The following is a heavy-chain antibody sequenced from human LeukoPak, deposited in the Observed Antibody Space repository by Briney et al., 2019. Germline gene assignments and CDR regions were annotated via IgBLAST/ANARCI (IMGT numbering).Heavy chain of an antibody. V-gene: IGHV4-34*01. J-gene: IGHJ4*02. D-gene: IGHD6-13*01. CDR3: VRGFGSSWPS. CDR1: GGSFSGYY. Sequence: KPSETLSLTCAVYGGSFSGYYWSWIRQPPGKGLEWIGEINHSGSTNYNPSLKSRVTISVDTSKNQFSLKLSSMTAADTAVYYCVRGFGSSWPSWGQGTLVTVSS. CDR2: INHSGST.